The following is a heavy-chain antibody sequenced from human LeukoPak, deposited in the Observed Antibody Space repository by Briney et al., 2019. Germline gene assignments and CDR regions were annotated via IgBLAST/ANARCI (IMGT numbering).Heavy chain of an antibody. CDR2: IYYSGTT. J-gene: IGHJ4*02. Sequence: PSETLSLTCTVSGGSISSSNYYWGWIRQPPGKGLERVGSIYYSGTTYYNPSLKSRVTMSVDTSKNQFSLKVSSVTAADTAVYYCATHQWLAPLDYWGQGTLVTVSS. V-gene: IGHV4-39*01. D-gene: IGHD6-19*01. CDR3: ATHQWLAPLDY. CDR1: GGSISSSNYY.